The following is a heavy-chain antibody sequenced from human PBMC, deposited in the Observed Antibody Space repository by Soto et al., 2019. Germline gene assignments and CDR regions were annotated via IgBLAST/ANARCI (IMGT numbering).Heavy chain of an antibody. CDR3: AREMVRAAGAYGMDV. Sequence: QVQLQESGPGLVKPSQTLSLTCTVSGGSISSGDYYWSWIRQPPGKGLEWIGYIYYSGSTYYNPSLKSRVTIXXDXSXXQFSLKLSSVTAADTAVYYCAREMVRAAGAYGMDVWGQGTTVTVSS. CDR1: GGSISSGDYY. V-gene: IGHV4-30-4*01. J-gene: IGHJ6*02. D-gene: IGHD6-13*01. CDR2: IYYSGST.